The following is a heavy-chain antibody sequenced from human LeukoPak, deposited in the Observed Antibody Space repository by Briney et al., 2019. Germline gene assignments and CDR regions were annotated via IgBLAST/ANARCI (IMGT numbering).Heavy chain of an antibody. D-gene: IGHD5-18*01. J-gene: IGHJ2*01. CDR2: IYPGDSDT. CDR1: GYSFTSYW. V-gene: IGHV5-51*01. CDR3: ARQRGYSYGPYWYFDL. Sequence: GASLKISFKGSGYSFTSYWIGWVRQMPGKGLEWMGIIYPGDSDTRYSPSFQGQVTISADKSISTAYLQWSSLKASDTAMYYCARQRGYSYGPYWYFDLWGRGTLVTVSS.